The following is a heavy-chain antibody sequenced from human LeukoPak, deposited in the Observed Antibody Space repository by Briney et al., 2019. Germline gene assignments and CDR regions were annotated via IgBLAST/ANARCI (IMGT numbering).Heavy chain of an antibody. V-gene: IGHV4-34*01. D-gene: IGHD3-22*01. CDR3: ARGSISMIVADAFDI. CDR1: GGSFSDYY. J-gene: IGHJ3*02. Sequence: PSETLSLTCAVYGGSFSDYYWSWIRQPPGKGLEWIGGINHRGSTNYNSSLKSRVTISVDTSKDQFSLKLSFVTAADTAVYYCARGSISMIVADAFDIWGQGTMVTVSS. CDR2: INHRGST.